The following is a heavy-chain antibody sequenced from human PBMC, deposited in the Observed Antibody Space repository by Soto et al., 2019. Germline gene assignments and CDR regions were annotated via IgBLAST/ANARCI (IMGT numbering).Heavy chain of an antibody. D-gene: IGHD6-6*01. CDR2: IWYDGSNK. CDR1: GFTFSSYG. V-gene: IGHV3-33*01. CDR3: ARAPLEYSSSIYYGMDV. Sequence: GGSLRLSCAASGFTFSSYGMHWVRQAPGKGLEWVAVIWYDGSNKYYADSVKGRFTISRDNSKNTLYLQMNSLRAEDTAVYYCARAPLEYSSSIYYGMDVWGQGTTVTGS. J-gene: IGHJ6*02.